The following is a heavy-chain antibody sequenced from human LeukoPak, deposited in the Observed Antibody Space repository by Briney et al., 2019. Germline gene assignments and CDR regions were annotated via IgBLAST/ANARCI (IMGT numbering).Heavy chain of an antibody. J-gene: IGHJ4*02. CDR3: ARVSAVTTFDY. CDR1: GGTFISYA. D-gene: IGHD4-17*01. V-gene: IGHV1-3*01. Sequence: GASVKVSCKASGGTFISYAMHWVRQAPGQRLEWMGWINAGNGNTKYSQKFQGRVTITRNTSASTAYMELSSLRSEDTAVYYCARVSAVTTFDYWGQGTLVTVSS. CDR2: INAGNGNT.